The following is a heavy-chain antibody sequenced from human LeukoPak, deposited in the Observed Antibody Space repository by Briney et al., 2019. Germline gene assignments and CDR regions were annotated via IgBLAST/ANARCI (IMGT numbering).Heavy chain of an antibody. J-gene: IGHJ5*01. Sequence: GGSLRLSCAASGFTFDDYGMHWVRQPPGKGLEWVSGISWNNGNIGYADSEKGRFTISRDNAKNSLYLQMDILKPEDTASYYCAKVDGYNSGWYDSWGQGTLVTVSS. D-gene: IGHD6-19*01. CDR3: AKVDGYNSGWYDS. CDR1: GFTFDDYG. CDR2: ISWNNGNI. V-gene: IGHV3-9*01.